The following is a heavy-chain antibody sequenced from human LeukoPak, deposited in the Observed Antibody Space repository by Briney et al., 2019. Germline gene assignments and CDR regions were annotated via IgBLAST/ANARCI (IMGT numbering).Heavy chain of an antibody. CDR3: AKGSFGEYDS. J-gene: IGHJ4*02. CDR2: ISSRGIST. V-gene: IGHV3-23*01. D-gene: IGHD3-10*01. Sequence: AGGSLRLSCAASGFTFSNYALSWVRQAPGKGLEWISAISSRGISTYYADSVKGRFTISRDDSKNTLYLQMNSLRAEDTAVYYCAKGSFGEYDSWGQGTLVTVSS. CDR1: GFTFSNYA.